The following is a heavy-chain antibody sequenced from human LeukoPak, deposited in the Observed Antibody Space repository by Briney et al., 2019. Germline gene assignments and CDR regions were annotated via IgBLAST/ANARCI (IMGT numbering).Heavy chain of an antibody. CDR2: IIPIFGTA. CDR3: ARGSALLALSFDY. Sequence: SVTVSCKASGGTFSSYAISWVRQAPGQGLEWMGGIIPIFGTANYAQKFLGRVTITADESTSTAYMELSSLRSEDTAVYYCARGSALLALSFDYWGQGTLVTVSS. J-gene: IGHJ4*02. V-gene: IGHV1-69*13. D-gene: IGHD2-15*01. CDR1: GGTFSSYA.